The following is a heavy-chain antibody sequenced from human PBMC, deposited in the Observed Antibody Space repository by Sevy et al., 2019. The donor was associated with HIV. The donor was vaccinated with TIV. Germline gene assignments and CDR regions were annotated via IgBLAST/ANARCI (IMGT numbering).Heavy chain of an antibody. V-gene: IGHV1-2*04. D-gene: IGHD6-13*01. J-gene: IGHJ6*03. CDR1: GYTFTGYY. Sequence: ASVKVSCKASGYTFTGYYMHWVRQAPGQGLEWMGWINPNSGGTNYAQKFQGWVTMTRDTPIGTAYMELSRLRSDDTAVYYCARERMSSRGYMDVWGKGTTVTVSS. CDR2: INPNSGGT. CDR3: ARERMSSRGYMDV.